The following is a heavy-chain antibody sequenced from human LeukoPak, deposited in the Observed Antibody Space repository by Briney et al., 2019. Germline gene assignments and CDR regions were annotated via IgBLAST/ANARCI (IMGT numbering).Heavy chain of an antibody. CDR1: GYTFTSYY. CDR2: INPSGGST. D-gene: IGHD2-2*01. J-gene: IGHJ4*02. V-gene: IGHV1-46*01. Sequence: ASVKVSCKASGYTFTSYYTHWVRQAPGQGLEWMGIINPSGGSTSYAQKFQGRVTMTRDTSTSTVYMELSSLRSEDTAVYYCAREGPVVDRYCSSTSCYGLPDYWGQGTLVTVSS. CDR3: AREGPVVDRYCSSTSCYGLPDY.